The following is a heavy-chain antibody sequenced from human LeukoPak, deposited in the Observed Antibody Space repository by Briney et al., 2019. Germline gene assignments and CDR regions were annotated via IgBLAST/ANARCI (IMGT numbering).Heavy chain of an antibody. CDR3: ATYYDSSGYGDGFDF. V-gene: IGHV3-74*01. CDR1: RLTFSNYW. D-gene: IGHD3-22*01. CDR2: INSDGSST. J-gene: IGHJ3*01. Sequence: PGGSLRLSCEASRLTFSNYWMHWARQAPGKGLMWVSFINSDGSSTSYADSVKGRFTISRDNAKNSLFLQMNSLRAEDTAVYYCATYYDSSGYGDGFDFWGQGTMVTVSS.